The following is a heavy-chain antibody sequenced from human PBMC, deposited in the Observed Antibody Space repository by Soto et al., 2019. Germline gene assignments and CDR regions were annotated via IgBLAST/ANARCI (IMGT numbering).Heavy chain of an antibody. Sequence: PSETLSLTCSVSGGSISGYYWGWIRQPPGKGLEWIGYMYYSGSTNYNPSLESRVTISVDTSKSQFSLKLNSVTTADTAVYFCARVSFFDISAYVFDYWGQGTLVTVSS. D-gene: IGHD3-22*01. CDR1: GGSISGYY. J-gene: IGHJ4*02. CDR2: MYYSGST. V-gene: IGHV4-59*01. CDR3: ARVSFFDISAYVFDY.